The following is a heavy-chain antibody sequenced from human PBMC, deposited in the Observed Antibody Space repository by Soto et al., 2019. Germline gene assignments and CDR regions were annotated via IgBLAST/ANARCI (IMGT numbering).Heavy chain of an antibody. J-gene: IGHJ4*02. CDR3: ASSDIVVVPASRGSRYRGGGFAY. D-gene: IGHD2-2*01. V-gene: IGHV1-69*01. CDR1: GGTFSSYA. Sequence: QVQLVQSGAEVKKPGSSGKVSCKASGGTFSSYAISWVRQAPGQGLEWMGGIIPIFGTANYAQKFQGRVTITADESTSTAYMELSSLRSEDTAVYYCASSDIVVVPASRGSRYRGGGFAYWGQGTLVTVSS. CDR2: IIPIFGTA.